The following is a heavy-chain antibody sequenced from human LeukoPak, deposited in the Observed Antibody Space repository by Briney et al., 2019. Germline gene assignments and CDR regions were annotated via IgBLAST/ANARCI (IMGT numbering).Heavy chain of an antibody. Sequence: PSETLSLTCAVYGGSFSGYYWSWIRQPPGKGLEWIGEINHSGSTNYNPSLKSRVTISVDTSKNQFSLKLSSVTAADTAVYYCASLTYCSSTSCYVFSDYWGQGTLVTVS. D-gene: IGHD2-2*01. CDR3: ASLTYCSSTSCYVFSDY. J-gene: IGHJ4*02. CDR2: INHSGST. CDR1: GGSFSGYY. V-gene: IGHV4-34*01.